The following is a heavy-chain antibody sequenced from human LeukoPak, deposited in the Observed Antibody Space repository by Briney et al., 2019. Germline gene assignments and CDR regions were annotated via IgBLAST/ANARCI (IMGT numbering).Heavy chain of an antibody. CDR1: GFTFSSYA. Sequence: GGSLRLSCAASGFTFSSYAMHWVRQAPGKGLEWVAVISYDGSNKYYADSVKGRFTISRDNSKNTLYLQMNSLRAEDTAVYYCAKAMDDGGNSPLDYWGQGTLVTVSS. J-gene: IGHJ4*02. D-gene: IGHD4-23*01. CDR2: ISYDGSNK. V-gene: IGHV3-30*04. CDR3: AKAMDDGGNSPLDY.